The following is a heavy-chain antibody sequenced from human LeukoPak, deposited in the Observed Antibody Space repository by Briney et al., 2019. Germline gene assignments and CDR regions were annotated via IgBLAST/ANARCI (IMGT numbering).Heavy chain of an antibody. D-gene: IGHD4-17*01. Sequence: PGRSLRLSCAASGFTFSSYGMHWVRQAPGKGLEWVAVIWYDGSNKYYADSVKGRFTISRDNSKNTLYLQMNSLRADDTALYYCSKDPNGDYVGAFDMWGPGTMVTVSS. J-gene: IGHJ3*02. CDR1: GFTFSSYG. CDR3: SKDPNGDYVGAFDM. CDR2: IWYDGSNK. V-gene: IGHV3-33*06.